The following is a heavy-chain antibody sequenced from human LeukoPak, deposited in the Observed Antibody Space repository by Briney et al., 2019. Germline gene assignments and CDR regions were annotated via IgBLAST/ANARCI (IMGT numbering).Heavy chain of an antibody. V-gene: IGHV4-34*01. D-gene: IGHD6-19*01. Sequence: SETLSLTCAVYGGSSSGYYWSWIRQPPGKGLEWIGEINHSGSTNYNPSLKSRVTISVDTSKNRFSLKLSSVTAADTAVYYCARLGAVAGGYWGQGTLVTVSS. CDR1: GGSSSGYY. CDR2: INHSGST. J-gene: IGHJ4*02. CDR3: ARLGAVAGGY.